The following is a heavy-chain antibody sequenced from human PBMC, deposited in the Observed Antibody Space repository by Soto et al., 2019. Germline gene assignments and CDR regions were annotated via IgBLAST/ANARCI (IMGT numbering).Heavy chain of an antibody. D-gene: IGHD2-15*01. J-gene: IGHJ4*02. V-gene: IGHV3-30-3*01. CDR2: ISYDGSNK. CDR3: ARDGHGYCSGGSCYPPDY. CDR1: GFTFSSYA. Sequence: QVQLVESGGGVVQPGRSLRLSCAASGFTFSSYAMHWVRQAPGKGLEWVAVISYDGSNKYYAESVKGRFTISRDNSKNTLYRQMNSLRAEDTAVYYCARDGHGYCSGGSCYPPDYWGQGTLVTVSS.